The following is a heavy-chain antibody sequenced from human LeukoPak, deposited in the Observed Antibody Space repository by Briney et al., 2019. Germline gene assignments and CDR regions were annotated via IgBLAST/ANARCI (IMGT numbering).Heavy chain of an antibody. Sequence: PGGSLRLSCVASGFTLSSYWTSWVRQAPGKGLEWLANIKQDGSEKYYVDSVKGRFTISRDSAKNSLYLQMNSLRAEDTAVYYCARASHGLDVWGQGTTVTVSS. CDR2: IKQDGSEK. CDR1: GFTLSSYW. J-gene: IGHJ6*02. D-gene: IGHD5-24*01. V-gene: IGHV3-7*03. CDR3: ARASHGLDV.